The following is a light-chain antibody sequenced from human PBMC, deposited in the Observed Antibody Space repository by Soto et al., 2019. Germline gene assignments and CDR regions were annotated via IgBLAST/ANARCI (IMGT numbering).Light chain of an antibody. CDR2: DAS. Sequence: EVVLTQSPATLSLSPGERATLSCRASQSVDSSLAWYQQKLGQAPRLLIYDASTRATGIPGRFSGSGSGTDFTLDISSLEREDFAVYCGQQRGAFGQATKVEIK. J-gene: IGKJ2*01. CDR3: QQRGA. CDR1: QSVDSS. V-gene: IGKV3-11*01.